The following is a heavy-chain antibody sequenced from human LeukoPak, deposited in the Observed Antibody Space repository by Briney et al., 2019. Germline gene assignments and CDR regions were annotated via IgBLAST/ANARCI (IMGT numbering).Heavy chain of an antibody. V-gene: IGHV1-24*01. CDR1: GYTLTELS. Sequence: ASVKVSCKVSGYTLTELSMHWVRQAPGKGLEWMGGFDPEDGETIYAQKFQGRVTMTEDTSTDTAYMELSSLRSEDTAVYYCATMVGKGGATVVSPWGQGTLVTVSS. J-gene: IGHJ5*02. CDR3: ATMVGKGGATVVSP. CDR2: FDPEDGET. D-gene: IGHD1-26*01.